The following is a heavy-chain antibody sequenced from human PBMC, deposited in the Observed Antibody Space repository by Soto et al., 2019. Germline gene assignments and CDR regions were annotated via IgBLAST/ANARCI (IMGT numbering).Heavy chain of an antibody. CDR3: AKDLYYDSSGYPDDAFDI. Sequence: GGSLRLSCAASGFTFSSYAMSWVRQAPGKGLEWVSAISGSGGSTYYADSVKGRFTISRDNSKNTLYLQMNSLRAEDTAVYYCAKDLYYDSSGYPDDAFDIWGQGTMVTVSS. D-gene: IGHD3-22*01. V-gene: IGHV3-23*01. J-gene: IGHJ3*02. CDR2: ISGSGGST. CDR1: GFTFSSYA.